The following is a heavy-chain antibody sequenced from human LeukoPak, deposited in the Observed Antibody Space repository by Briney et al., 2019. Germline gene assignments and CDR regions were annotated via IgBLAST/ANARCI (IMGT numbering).Heavy chain of an antibody. J-gene: IGHJ3*02. V-gene: IGHV4-59*08. CDR2: IFFGGST. CDR1: GGSIDSHF. Sequence: PSETLSLTCTVSGGSIDSHFWSWIRQPPGKGLEWIGNIFFGGSTNNNPSLESRLTISQDSSKNQVSLRLASATAADTAIYYCARLKVADSESFDIWGHGTLVAVSS. CDR3: ARLKVADSESFDI.